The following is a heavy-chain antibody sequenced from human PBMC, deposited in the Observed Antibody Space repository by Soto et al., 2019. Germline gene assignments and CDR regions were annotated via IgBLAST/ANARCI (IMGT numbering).Heavy chain of an antibody. CDR3: ARVVGYCTNGVCYGVPYGDYAFDY. CDR2: IYYSGST. V-gene: IGHV4-31*03. J-gene: IGHJ4*02. D-gene: IGHD2-8*01. Sequence: SQTLSLTCTVSGGSISSGGYYWSWIRQHPGKGLEWIGYIYYSGSTYYNPSLKSRVTISVDTSKNQFSLKLSSVTAADTAVYYCARVVGYCTNGVCYGVPYGDYAFDYWGQGTLVTVSS. CDR1: GGSISSGGYY.